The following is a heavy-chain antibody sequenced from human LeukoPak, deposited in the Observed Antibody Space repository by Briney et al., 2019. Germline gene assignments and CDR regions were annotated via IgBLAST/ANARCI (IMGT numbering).Heavy chain of an antibody. Sequence: SRTLSLTCAVSGGSISSGGYSWSWIRQPPGKGLEWIGYIYHSGSTYYNPSLKSRVTISVDRSKNQFSLKLSSVTAADTAVYYCARRGSWGPRIDYWGQGTLVTVSS. D-gene: IGHD6-13*01. CDR1: GGSISSGGYS. V-gene: IGHV4-30-2*01. CDR2: IYHSGST. CDR3: ARRGSWGPRIDY. J-gene: IGHJ4*02.